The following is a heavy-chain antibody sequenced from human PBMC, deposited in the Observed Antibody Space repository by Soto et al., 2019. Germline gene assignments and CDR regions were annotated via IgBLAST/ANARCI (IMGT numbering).Heavy chain of an antibody. D-gene: IGHD6-25*01. CDR1: GGSISTYY. J-gene: IGHJ5*02. Sequence: HVQLQESGPGLVKPSETLSLTCTVSGGSISTYYWSWIRQPPGKGLEGIGYIYYDGSTSYNPSLRSRVTISVDTYKNQFSLILSYVTSADTAVYYCARDQLSSGLYVWFDPWGQGTLVTVSS. V-gene: IGHV4-59*01. CDR2: IYYDGST. CDR3: ARDQLSSGLYVWFDP.